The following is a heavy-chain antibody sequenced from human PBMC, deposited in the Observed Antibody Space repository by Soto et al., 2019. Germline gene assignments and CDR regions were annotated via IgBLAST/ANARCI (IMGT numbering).Heavy chain of an antibody. D-gene: IGHD3-16*02. J-gene: IGHJ4*02. CDR2: IKHDTSEA. CDR1: GFNFSDYW. V-gene: IGHV3-7*03. CDR3: ARDGLLFSGPYRPSRFDY. Sequence: PEESLRLSCAASGFNFSDYWMSWVRQAPGKGLEWVGNIKHDTSEAHYADSVKGRFTITRDNIKNFLFLQMRDLRADDTASYYCARDGLLFSGPYRPSRFDYWGLGALVTVSS.